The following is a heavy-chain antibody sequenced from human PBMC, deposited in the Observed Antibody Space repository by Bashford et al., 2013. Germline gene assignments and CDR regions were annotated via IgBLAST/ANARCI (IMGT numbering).Heavy chain of an antibody. V-gene: IGHV4-39*07. CDR3: ARAQEGNVDTAMVFDYYYYGMDV. J-gene: IGHJ6*02. CDR2: IYHSGST. CDR1: GGSISSGGYY. D-gene: IGHD5-18*01. Sequence: SETLSLTCTVSGGSISSGGYYWSWVRQPPGKGLEWIGEIYHSGSTNYNPSLKSRVTISVDKSKNQFSLKLSSVTAADTAVYYCARAQEGNVDTAMVFDYYYYGMDVWGQGTTVTVSS.